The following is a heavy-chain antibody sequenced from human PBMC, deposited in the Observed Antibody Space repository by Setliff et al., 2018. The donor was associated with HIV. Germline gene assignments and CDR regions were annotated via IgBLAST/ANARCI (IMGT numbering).Heavy chain of an antibody. Sequence: SGPTLVNPTQTLTLTCSFSGLSLTTSGVGVGWIRQPPGKALEWLGFIYWNDDRSHSPSLRSRVTITKDTSKNQVVLTMTNMDPEDTATYFCAHSRSGVESWGQGLLVTVSS. V-gene: IGHV2-5*01. D-gene: IGHD6-19*01. CDR2: IYWNDDR. CDR1: GLSLTTSGVG. J-gene: IGHJ4*02. CDR3: AHSRSGVES.